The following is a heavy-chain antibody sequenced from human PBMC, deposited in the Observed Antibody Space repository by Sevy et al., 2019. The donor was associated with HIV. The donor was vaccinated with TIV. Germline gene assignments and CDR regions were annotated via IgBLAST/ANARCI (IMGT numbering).Heavy chain of an antibody. CDR1: GFTFSSYA. V-gene: IGHV3-30-3*01. CDR3: ARDDEPDYYYFEMDV. J-gene: IGHJ6*02. Sequence: GGSLRLSCAASGFTFSSYAMHWVRQAPGKGLEWVAVISYDGSNKYYPDSVKGRFTISRDNSKNTLYLQMDGLRAEDTALYYCARDDEPDYYYFEMDVWGQGTTVTVSS. CDR2: ISYDGSNK.